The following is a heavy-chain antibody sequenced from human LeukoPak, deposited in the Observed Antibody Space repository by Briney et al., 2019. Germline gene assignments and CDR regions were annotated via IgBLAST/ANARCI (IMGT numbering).Heavy chain of an antibody. Sequence: SETLSLTCTVSGGSVSSSSYYWGWIRQPPGKGLEWIGSINYSGSTYYNPSLKSRVTISVGTSKNQFSLKLSSVTAADTAVYYCARRITGTTSDSFDYWGQGTLVTVSS. CDR2: INYSGST. D-gene: IGHD1-20*01. V-gene: IGHV4-39*01. J-gene: IGHJ4*02. CDR3: ARRITGTTSDSFDY. CDR1: GGSVSSSSYY.